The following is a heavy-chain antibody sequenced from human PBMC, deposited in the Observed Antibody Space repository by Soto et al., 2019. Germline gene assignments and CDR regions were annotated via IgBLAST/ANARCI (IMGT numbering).Heavy chain of an antibody. CDR3: ARGFMGLRFLEWLGDYYFDY. CDR2: IKQDGSEK. CDR1: GFTFSSYW. Sequence: EVQLVESGGGLVQPGGSLRLSCAASGFTFSSYWMSWVRQAPGKGLEWVANIKQDGSEKYYVDSVKGRFTISRDNAKNSLYLQMNSLRAEDTAVDYCARGFMGLRFLEWLGDYYFDYWGQGTLVTVSS. V-gene: IGHV3-7*03. D-gene: IGHD3-3*01. J-gene: IGHJ4*02.